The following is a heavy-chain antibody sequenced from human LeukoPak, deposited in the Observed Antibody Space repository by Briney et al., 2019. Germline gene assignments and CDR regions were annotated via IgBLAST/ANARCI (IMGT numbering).Heavy chain of an antibody. CDR1: GGSFSGYY. J-gene: IGHJ5*02. CDR2: INHSGST. D-gene: IGHD2-2*01. CDR3: ARRPGYCSSTSCYP. V-gene: IGHV4-34*01. Sequence: KASETLSLTCAVYGGSFSGYYWSWIRQPPGKGLEWIGEINHSGSTYYNPSLKSRVTISVDTSKNQFSLKLSSVTAADTAVYYCARRPGYCSSTSCYPWGQGTLVTVSS.